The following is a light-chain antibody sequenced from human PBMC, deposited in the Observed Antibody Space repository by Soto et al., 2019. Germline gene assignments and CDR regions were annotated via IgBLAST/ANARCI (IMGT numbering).Light chain of an antibody. CDR1: SSDVGGYNY. CDR2: DVS. Sequence: QSVLTQPRSVSGSPGQSVTISCTGSSSDVGGYNYVSWYQQHPGKAPKLMIYDVSKRPSGVPDRFSGSKSGNTASLTISGLPAEDEADYYCSSYAGSYTYVFGPGTKVTVL. V-gene: IGLV2-11*01. J-gene: IGLJ1*01. CDR3: SSYAGSYTYV.